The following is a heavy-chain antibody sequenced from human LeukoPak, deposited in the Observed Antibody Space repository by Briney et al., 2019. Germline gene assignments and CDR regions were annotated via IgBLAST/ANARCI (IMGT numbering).Heavy chain of an antibody. CDR3: ARQVGGSANWFDP. CDR2: IHYSGST. Sequence: SETLSLTCTVSGDSISSYYWSWIRQPPGKGLEWIGYIHYSGSTNYNPSLKSRVTISVDTSKNQFSLKLSSVTAADTAVYYCARQVGGSANWFDPWGQGTLVTVSS. J-gene: IGHJ5*02. V-gene: IGHV4-59*08. CDR1: GDSISSYY. D-gene: IGHD1-26*01.